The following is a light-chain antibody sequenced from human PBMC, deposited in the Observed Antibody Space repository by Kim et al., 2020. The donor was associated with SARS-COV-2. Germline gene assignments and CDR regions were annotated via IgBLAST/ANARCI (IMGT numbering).Light chain of an antibody. CDR2: DAS. CDR1: QRISIW. V-gene: IGKV1-5*01. CDR3: QQYKSYWT. Sequence: GHSLTITCRASQRISIWLVWYQQKPGKAPKPLIYDASSLESGVPSRFSGSGSGTEFTLTISSLQPDDFATYYCQQYKSYWTFGQGTKVDIK. J-gene: IGKJ1*01.